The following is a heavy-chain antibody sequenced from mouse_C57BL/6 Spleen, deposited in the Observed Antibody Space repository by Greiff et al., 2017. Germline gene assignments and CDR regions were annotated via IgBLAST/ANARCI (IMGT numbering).Heavy chain of an antibody. J-gene: IGHJ4*01. CDR2: INPGSGGT. Sequence: VQLQQSGAELVRPGTSVKVSCKASGYAFTNYLIEWVKQRPGQGLEWIGVINPGSGGTNYNEKFKGKATLTADKSSSTAYMQLSSLTSEDSAVYFCARDGNSLYYAMDYWGQGTSVTVSS. D-gene: IGHD2-1*01. V-gene: IGHV1-54*01. CDR3: ARDGNSLYYAMDY. CDR1: GYAFTNYL.